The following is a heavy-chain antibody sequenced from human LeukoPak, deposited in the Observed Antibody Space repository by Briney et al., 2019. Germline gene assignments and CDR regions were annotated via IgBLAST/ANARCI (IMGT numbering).Heavy chain of an antibody. CDR2: IYSGGST. D-gene: IGHD3-22*01. V-gene: IGHV3-53*01. CDR3: ARGRDYYDSSGYYSYGMDA. Sequence: GGSLRLSCAASGFTVSSNYMSWVRQAPGKGLEWVSVIYSGGSTYYADSVKGRFTISRDNSKNTLYLQMNSLRAEDTAVYYCARGRDYYDSSGYYSYGMDAWGQGTTVTVSS. J-gene: IGHJ6*02. CDR1: GFTVSSNY.